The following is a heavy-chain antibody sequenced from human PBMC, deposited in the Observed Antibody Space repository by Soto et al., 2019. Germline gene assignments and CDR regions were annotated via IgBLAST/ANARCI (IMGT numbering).Heavy chain of an antibody. V-gene: IGHV4-39*07. Sequence: SETLSLTCTVSGGSISSSSYFWGWIRQPPGKGLEWIGSIYYSGSTYYNPSLKSRLTISLDRSKNQVSLKLTSLTAADTAVYYCPRESRSSRYGGVFYSKYWYFDLWGPATLV. CDR1: GGSISSSSYF. J-gene: IGHJ2*01. CDR2: IYYSGST. CDR3: PRESRSSRYGGVFYSKYWYFDL. D-gene: IGHD2-21*01.